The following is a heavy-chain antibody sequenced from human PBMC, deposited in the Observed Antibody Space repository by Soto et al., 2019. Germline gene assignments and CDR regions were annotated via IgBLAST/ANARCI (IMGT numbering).Heavy chain of an antibody. D-gene: IGHD5-12*01. V-gene: IGHV1-18*01. CDR3: ARAPLIGGYDLGEARSWFDP. J-gene: IGHJ5*02. CDR1: GYTFTSYG. CDR2: ISAYNGNT. Sequence: ASVKVSCKASGYTFTSYGISWVRQAPGQGLEWMGWISAYNGNTNYAQKLQGRVTITADESTSTAYMELSSLRSEDTAVYYCARAPLIGGYDLGEARSWFDPWGQGTLVTVSS.